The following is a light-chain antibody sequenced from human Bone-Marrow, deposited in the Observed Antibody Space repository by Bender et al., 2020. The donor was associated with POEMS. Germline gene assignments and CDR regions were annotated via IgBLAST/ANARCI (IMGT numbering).Light chain of an antibody. V-gene: IGLV3-21*02. CDR3: QSAASSSSPWV. J-gene: IGLJ3*02. Sequence: SYVLTQPPSVSVAPGQTARITCGGNDIEGKSVHWFQQKPGQAPVLVLYNDRDRPSGIPERFSGSTSGTTVTLTISGVKAEDEADYYCQSAASSSSPWVFGGGTKLTVL. CDR1: DIEGKS. CDR2: NDR.